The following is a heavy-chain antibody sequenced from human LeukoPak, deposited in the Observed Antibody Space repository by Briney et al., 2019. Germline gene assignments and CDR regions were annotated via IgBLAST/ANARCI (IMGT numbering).Heavy chain of an antibody. CDR1: GGTFSSYA. CDR3: ARDQEYYYDSSGYAWFDP. V-gene: IGHV1-69*05. J-gene: IGHJ5*02. CDR2: IIPIFGTA. D-gene: IGHD3-22*01. Sequence: GSSVKVSCKASGGTFSSYAISWVRQAPGQGLEWMGGIIPIFGTANYAQKFQGRGTITTDESTSTAYMELSSLRSEDTAVYYCARDQEYYYDSSGYAWFDPWGQGTLVTVSS.